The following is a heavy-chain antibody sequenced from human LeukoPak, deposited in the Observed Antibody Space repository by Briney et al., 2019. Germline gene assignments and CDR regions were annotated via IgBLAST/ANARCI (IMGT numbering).Heavy chain of an antibody. V-gene: IGHV1-8*01. CDR1: GYTFTSYD. CDR3: ERSARRAVAGTTSVIRFDP. CDR2: MSPNSGNT. J-gene: IGHJ5*02. D-gene: IGHD6-19*01. Sequence: ASMKVSCKASGYTFTSYDINWVRQATGQGLEWMGWMSPNSGNTGYAQKFQGRVTMTRDTSISTAYMELSRLRSDDTAVYYCERSARRAVAGTTSVIRFDPWGQGTLVTVSS.